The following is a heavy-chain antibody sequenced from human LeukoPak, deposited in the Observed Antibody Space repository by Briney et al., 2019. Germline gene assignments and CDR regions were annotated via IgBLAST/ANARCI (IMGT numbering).Heavy chain of an antibody. CDR1: GGSISSGGYY. CDR3: AREGYYGSGSYWYYFDY. V-gene: IGHV4-31*03. Sequence: SQTLSLTCTVSGGSISSGGYYWSWIRQHPGKGLEWIGYIYYSGSTYYNPSLKSRVTISVDTSKNQFPLKLSSVTAADTAVYYCAREGYYGSGSYWYYFDYWGQGTLVTVSS. J-gene: IGHJ4*02. D-gene: IGHD3-10*01. CDR2: IYYSGST.